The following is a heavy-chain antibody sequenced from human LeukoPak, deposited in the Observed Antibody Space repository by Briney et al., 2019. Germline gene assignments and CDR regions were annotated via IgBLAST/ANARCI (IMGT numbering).Heavy chain of an antibody. CDR3: AEDRLGALWFGELSPPTDY. D-gene: IGHD3-10*01. J-gene: IGHJ4*02. Sequence: QPGGSLRLSCAASGFTFSSYGMHWVRQAPGKGLEWVAFIRYDGSNKYYADSVKGRFTISRDNSKNTLYLQMNSLRAEDTAVYYCAEDRLGALWFGELSPPTDYWGQGTLVTVSS. CDR1: GFTFSSYG. CDR2: IRYDGSNK. V-gene: IGHV3-30*02.